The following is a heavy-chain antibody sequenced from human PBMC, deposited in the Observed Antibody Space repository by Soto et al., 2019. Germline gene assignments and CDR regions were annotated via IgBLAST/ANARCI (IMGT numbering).Heavy chain of an antibody. V-gene: IGHV1-46*01. J-gene: IGHJ4*02. CDR2: INPSGGST. Sequence: ASVKVSCKTSGYTFTSYGIAWVRQAPGQGLEWMGIINPSGGSTSYAQKFQGRVTMTRDTSTSTVYMELSSLRSEDTAVYYCARVAKAYSGYEIDYLGQGTLFNV. CDR1: GYTFTSYG. D-gene: IGHD5-12*01. CDR3: ARVAKAYSGYEIDY.